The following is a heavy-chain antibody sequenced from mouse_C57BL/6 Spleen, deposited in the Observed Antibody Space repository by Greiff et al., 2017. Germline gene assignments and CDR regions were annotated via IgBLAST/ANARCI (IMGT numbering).Heavy chain of an antibody. V-gene: IGHV1-72*01. CDR1: GYTFTSYW. D-gene: IGHD1-1*01. CDR3: ARGEEFITTVVAPGYWYFDV. CDR2: IDPNSGGT. Sequence: QVQLQQPGAELVKPGASVKLSCKASGYTFTSYWMHWVKQRPGRGLEWIGRIDPNSGGTKYNEKFKSKATLTVDKPSSTAYMQLSSLTSEDSAVYYCARGEEFITTVVAPGYWYFDVWGTGTTVTVSS. J-gene: IGHJ1*03.